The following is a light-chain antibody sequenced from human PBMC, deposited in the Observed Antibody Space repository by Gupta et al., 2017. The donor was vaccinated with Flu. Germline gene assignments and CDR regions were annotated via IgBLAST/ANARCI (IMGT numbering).Light chain of an antibody. CDR2: EVI. CDR1: SSDVGGYNF. Sequence: SSDVGGYNFVSWYQQHPDKAPKLMIYEVIHRPSGVSSRFSGSKSGNTASLTISGLQAEDEADYYCSSYTVTSPYVFGTGTKVTVL. J-gene: IGLJ1*01. CDR3: SSYTVTSPYV. V-gene: IGLV2-14*01.